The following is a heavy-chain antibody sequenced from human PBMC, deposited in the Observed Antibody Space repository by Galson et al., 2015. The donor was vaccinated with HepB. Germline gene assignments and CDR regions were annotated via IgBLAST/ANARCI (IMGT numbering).Heavy chain of an antibody. CDR2: IWYDGSNK. J-gene: IGHJ6*02. CDR3: ARDRIVVVNNIAYYYYGMDV. CDR1: GFTFSSYG. V-gene: IGHV3-33*08. Sequence: SLRLSCAASGFTFSSYGMHWVRQAPGKGLEWVAVIWYDGSNKYYADSVKGRFTISRDNSKSTLYLQMNSLRAEDTAVYYCARDRIVVVNNIAYYYYGMDVWGQGTTVTVSS. D-gene: IGHD3-22*01.